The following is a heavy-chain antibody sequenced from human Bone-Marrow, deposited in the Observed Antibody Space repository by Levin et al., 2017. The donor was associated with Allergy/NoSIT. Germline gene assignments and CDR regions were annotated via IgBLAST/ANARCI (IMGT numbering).Heavy chain of an antibody. V-gene: IGHV4-39*01. CDR1: GGSISSSSYY. Sequence: SETLSLTCTVSGGSISSSSYYWGWIRQPPGTGLEWVGTVYYSGITYSNSSLKSRLTISVDSSKNHFSLKLTSVTAADPAVYYCARHVPRWGIKAAGWGMPFDYWGQGTLVTVSS. CDR3: ARHVPRWGIKAAGWGMPFDY. D-gene: IGHD6-13*01. CDR2: VYYSGIT. J-gene: IGHJ4*02.